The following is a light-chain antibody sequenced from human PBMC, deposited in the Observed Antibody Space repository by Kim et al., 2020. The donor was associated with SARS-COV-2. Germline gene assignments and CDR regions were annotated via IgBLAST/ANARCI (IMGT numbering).Light chain of an antibody. CDR3: CSYAGSSTSVV. J-gene: IGLJ2*01. CDR2: EVS. V-gene: IGLV2-23*02. CDR1: SSDVGSYNL. Sequence: QSITISFTGTSSDVGSYNLVSWYQQHPGKAPKLMIYEVSKRPSGVSNRFSGSKSGNTASLTISGLQAEDEADYYCCSYAGSSTSVVFGGGTQLTVL.